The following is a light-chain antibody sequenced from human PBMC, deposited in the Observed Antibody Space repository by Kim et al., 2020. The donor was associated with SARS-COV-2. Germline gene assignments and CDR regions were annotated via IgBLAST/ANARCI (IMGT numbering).Light chain of an antibody. CDR2: DAS. V-gene: IGKV3-11*01. CDR1: QSVSSY. CDR3: QQRSNWLYT. Sequence: ELVLTQSPATLSLSPGERATLSCRASQSVSSYLAWYQQKPGQAPRLLIYDASNRATGIPARFSGSGSGIDFTLTISSLEPEDFAVYYCQQRSNWLYTFGQGTKLEI. J-gene: IGKJ2*01.